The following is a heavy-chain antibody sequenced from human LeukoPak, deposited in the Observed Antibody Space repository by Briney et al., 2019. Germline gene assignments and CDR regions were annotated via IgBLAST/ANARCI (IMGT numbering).Heavy chain of an antibody. D-gene: IGHD3-22*01. CDR3: AKEVLVYYDSSGSYFDY. CDR2: IHSGGST. V-gene: IGHV3-53*05. J-gene: IGHJ4*02. Sequence: PGGSLRLSCAASGFNVSSYFMSWVRQAPGKGLEWVAVIHSGGSTYYADSVKGRFTISRDNSKNTLYLQMNSLRAEDTAVYYCAKEVLVYYDSSGSYFDYWGQGTLVTVSS. CDR1: GFNVSSYF.